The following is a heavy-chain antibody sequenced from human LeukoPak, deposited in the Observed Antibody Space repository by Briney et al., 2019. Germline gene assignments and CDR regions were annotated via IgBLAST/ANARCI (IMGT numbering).Heavy chain of an antibody. D-gene: IGHD5-18*01. J-gene: IGHJ6*03. CDR1: GGSISSSSYY. CDR3: ARDGYSYGHHYYYYYYMDV. Sequence: SETLSLTCTVSGGSISSSSYYWSWIRQPAGKGLEWIGRIYTSGSTNYNPSLKSRVTISVDTSKNQFSLKLSSVTAADTAVYYCARDGYSYGHHYYYYYYMDVWGKGTTVTISS. CDR2: IYTSGST. V-gene: IGHV4-61*02.